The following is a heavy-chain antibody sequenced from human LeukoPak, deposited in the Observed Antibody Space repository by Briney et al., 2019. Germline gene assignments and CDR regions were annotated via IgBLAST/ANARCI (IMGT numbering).Heavy chain of an antibody. V-gene: IGHV3-23*01. J-gene: IGHJ6*03. Sequence: GGSLRLSCAASGFTFSSYAMSWVRQAPGKGLEWVSAISGSGGSTYYADSVKGRFTISRDNSKNTLYLQMNSLRAEDTAVYYCAKGGYCSSTSCYAYYYYYMDVWGKGTTVTVSS. D-gene: IGHD2-2*01. CDR2: ISGSGGST. CDR3: AKGGYCSSTSCYAYYYYYMDV. CDR1: GFTFSSYA.